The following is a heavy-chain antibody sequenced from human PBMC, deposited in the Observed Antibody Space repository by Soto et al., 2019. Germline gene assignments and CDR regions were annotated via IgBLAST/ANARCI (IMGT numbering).Heavy chain of an antibody. J-gene: IGHJ5*02. Sequence: PSGTLSLTCTVSGGSISSYYWGWIRPPPGKGLEWIGYIYYSGSTNYNPSLKSRVTISVDTSKNQFSLKLSSVTAADTAVYYCARVIAAAGTNWFDPWGQGTLVTVSS. D-gene: IGHD6-13*01. CDR1: GGSISSYY. CDR3: ARVIAAAGTNWFDP. CDR2: IYYSGST. V-gene: IGHV4-59*08.